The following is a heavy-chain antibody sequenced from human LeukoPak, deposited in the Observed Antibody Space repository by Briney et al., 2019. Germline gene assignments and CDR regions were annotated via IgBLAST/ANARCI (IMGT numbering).Heavy chain of an antibody. D-gene: IGHD3-9*01. CDR2: ISSSSSYI. J-gene: IGHJ4*02. CDR1: GFTFSSYS. CDR3: ARGRDILTGYQYFDY. Sequence: PGGSLRLSCAASGFTFSSYSMNWVRQAPGKGLEWVSSISSSSSYIHYADSVKGRFTISRDNAKNSLYLQMNSLRAEDTAVYYCARGRDILTGYQYFDYWGQGTLVTVSS. V-gene: IGHV3-21*01.